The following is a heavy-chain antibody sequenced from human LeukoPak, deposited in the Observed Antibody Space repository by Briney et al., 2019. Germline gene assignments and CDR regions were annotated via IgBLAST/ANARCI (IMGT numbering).Heavy chain of an antibody. V-gene: IGHV4-30-2*01. CDR3: ARHYRSLWWGSFDY. J-gene: IGHJ4*02. CDR1: GGSISSGGYS. D-gene: IGHD4/OR15-4a*01. CDR2: IYHSGST. Sequence: PSETLSLTCAVSGGSISSGGYSWSWIRQPPGKGLEWIGYIYHSGSTYYNPSLKSRVTISVDRSKNQFSLKLSSVTAADTAVYYCARHYRSLWWGSFDYWGQGILSPSPQ.